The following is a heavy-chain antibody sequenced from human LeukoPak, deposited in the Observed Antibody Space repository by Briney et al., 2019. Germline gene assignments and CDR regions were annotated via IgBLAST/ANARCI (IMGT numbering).Heavy chain of an antibody. CDR1: GFTFSSYS. V-gene: IGHV3-21*01. J-gene: IGHJ4*02. D-gene: IGHD4-17*01. CDR2: ISSSSSYT. CDR3: ARDDYGDYAGFDY. Sequence: GGSLRLSCAASGFTFSSYSMNWVRQAPGKGLEWDSSISSSSSYTYYADSVKGRFTISRDNAKNSLYLQMNSLRAEDTAVYYCARDDYGDYAGFDYWGQGTLVTVSS.